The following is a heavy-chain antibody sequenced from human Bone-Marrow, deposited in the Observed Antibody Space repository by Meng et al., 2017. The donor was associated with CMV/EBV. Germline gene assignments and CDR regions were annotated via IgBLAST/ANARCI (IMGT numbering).Heavy chain of an antibody. Sequence: ASVKVSCKASGYTFTGYYMHWVRQAPGQGLEWMGWINPNSGGTNYAQKFQGRVTMTRDTSISTAYMELSRLRSDDTAVYYCATLYTPPEYCRSTSCYSPYNWFDPWGQGTLVPVPS. V-gene: IGHV1-2*02. J-gene: IGHJ5*02. CDR3: ATLYTPPEYCRSTSCYSPYNWFDP. D-gene: IGHD2-2*02. CDR2: INPNSGGT. CDR1: GYTFTGYY.